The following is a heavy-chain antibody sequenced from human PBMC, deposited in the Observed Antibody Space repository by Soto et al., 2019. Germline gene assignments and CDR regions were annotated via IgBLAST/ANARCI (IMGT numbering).Heavy chain of an antibody. Sequence: ASVKVSCKASGYTFTDYYIHWVRQAPGQGLEWMGWINPNSGGTKYAQRFQGRVTMTRDTSISTAYMELSRLRSDDTAVYYCVRIPPGDSNTNWLASSGQATLVTVCS. J-gene: IGHJ5*01. CDR2: INPNSGGT. CDR1: GYTFTDYY. CDR3: VRIPPGDSNTNWLAS. D-gene: IGHD4-4*01. V-gene: IGHV1-2*02.